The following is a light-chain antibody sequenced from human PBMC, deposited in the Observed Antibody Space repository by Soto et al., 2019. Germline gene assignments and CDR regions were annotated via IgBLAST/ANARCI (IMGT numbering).Light chain of an antibody. Sequence: EIVLTQSPGTLSLSPGEVATLSFMASLSVSSTLAWYQQKPGQAPRLLIYDASTRATGIPARFSGSGSGTDFTLTISSLQSEDFAVYYCQQYNNWPPTFGQGTKVDI. V-gene: IGKV3-15*01. CDR1: LSVSST. CDR2: DAS. J-gene: IGKJ1*01. CDR3: QQYNNWPPT.